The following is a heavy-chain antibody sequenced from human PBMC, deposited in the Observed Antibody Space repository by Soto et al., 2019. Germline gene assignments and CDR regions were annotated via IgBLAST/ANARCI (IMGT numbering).Heavy chain of an antibody. V-gene: IGHV1-8*01. CDR3: AKSIAAPRQALVFDI. Sequence: ASVKVSCKASGYTFTSYDINWVRQATGQGLERMGWMNPNSGNTGYAQKYQGRVTMTRNTSISTAYMEQSSLRSEDTAVYYCAKSIAAPRQALVFDIWGQGKMVTVSS. J-gene: IGHJ3*02. CDR1: GYTFTSYD. D-gene: IGHD6-6*01. CDR2: MNPNSGNT.